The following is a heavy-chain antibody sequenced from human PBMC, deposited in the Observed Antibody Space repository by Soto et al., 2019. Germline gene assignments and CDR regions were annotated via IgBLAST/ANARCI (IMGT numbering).Heavy chain of an antibody. CDR2: IKQDESEK. CDR3: ASDRFRGTYYLRVVTYFFEE. J-gene: IGHJ4*02. D-gene: IGHD1-26*01. Sequence: GGSLRLSCVTYGLTFTDYWMSWVRQAPGKGLEWVANIKQDESEKNYLDSVKGRFTISRDNAKNSLYPQMNSLRAEDTAVYYCASDRFRGTYYLRVVTYFFEEWGQGAPVTVSS. CDR1: GLTFTDYW. V-gene: IGHV3-7*03.